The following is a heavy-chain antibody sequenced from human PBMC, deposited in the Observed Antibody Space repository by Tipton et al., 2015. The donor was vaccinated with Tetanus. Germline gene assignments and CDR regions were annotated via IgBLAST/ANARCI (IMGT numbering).Heavy chain of an antibody. CDR3: ASSHYDFWSGYLNWFDP. Sequence: TLSLTCTVSGGSISSYYWSWIRQPAGKGLEWIGRIYSSGSTHYNPPLKSRVTMSLDTSKNQFSLKLSSVTAADTAVYYCASSHYDFWSGYLNWFDPWGQGTLVTVSS. CDR1: GGSISSYY. V-gene: IGHV4-4*07. CDR2: IYSSGST. J-gene: IGHJ5*02. D-gene: IGHD3-3*01.